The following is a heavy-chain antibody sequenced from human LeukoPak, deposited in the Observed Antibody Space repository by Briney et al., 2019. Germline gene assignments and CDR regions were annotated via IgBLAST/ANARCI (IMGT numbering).Heavy chain of an antibody. Sequence: GGSLRLSCAASGFTFNTDWMSWVRQAPGKGLEWVANIKEDGSEIYYVDSVEGRFTISRDNAKNSLYLQMNSLRAEDTAVYYCARGVYYFDYWGQGTLVTVSS. CDR3: ARGVYYFDY. CDR2: IKEDGSEI. D-gene: IGHD2/OR15-2a*01. V-gene: IGHV3-7*03. J-gene: IGHJ4*02. CDR1: GFTFNTDW.